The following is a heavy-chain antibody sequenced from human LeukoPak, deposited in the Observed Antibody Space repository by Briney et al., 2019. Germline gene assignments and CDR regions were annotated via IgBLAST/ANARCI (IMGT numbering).Heavy chain of an antibody. CDR2: INPNSGGT. V-gene: IGHV1-2*02. CDR3: ARDPLGQLVPGWFDP. J-gene: IGHJ5*02. Sequence: GASVKVSCKASGYTFTGYYMHWVRQAPGQGLEWMGWINPNSGGTNYAQKFQGRVTMTRDTSISTAYMELSRLRSDDTAVYYCARDPLGQLVPGWFDPWGQGTLVTVSS. CDR1: GYTFTGYY. D-gene: IGHD6-13*01.